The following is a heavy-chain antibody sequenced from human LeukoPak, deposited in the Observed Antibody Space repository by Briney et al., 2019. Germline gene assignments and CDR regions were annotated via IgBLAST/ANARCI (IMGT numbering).Heavy chain of an antibody. CDR3: PRHLIDS. Sequence: GGSLRLSCAASGFSFSDAAIHWVRQASGKGLEWVGRIRSRTSGYATAYGASVNGRFRISRDDLKNTAYLQMDSLRTEDTAIYYCPRHLIDSWGQGTLVTVSS. CDR1: GFSFSDAA. CDR2: IRSRTSGYAT. J-gene: IGHJ4*02. V-gene: IGHV3-73*01.